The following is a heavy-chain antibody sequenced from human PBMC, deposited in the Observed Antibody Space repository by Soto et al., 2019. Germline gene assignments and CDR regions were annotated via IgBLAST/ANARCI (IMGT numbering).Heavy chain of an antibody. J-gene: IGHJ6*02. CDR2: TSHTGTT. CDR1: GVSISSDY. D-gene: IGHD3-10*01. CDR3: ARVMFYYGSGSYSVDV. Sequence: SETLSLTCTVSGVSISSDYWTWIRQSPGKGLEWIAYTSHTGTTDYNPSLKSRVTISLDTSKNQFSLKLSSVTAADTAVYYCARVMFYYGSGSYSVDVWGQGTTVTVSS. V-gene: IGHV4-59*01.